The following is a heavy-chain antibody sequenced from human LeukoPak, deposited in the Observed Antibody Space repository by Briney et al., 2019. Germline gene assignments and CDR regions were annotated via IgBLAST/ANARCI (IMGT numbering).Heavy chain of an antibody. Sequence: ASVKVSCKVSGYTLTGLSMHWVRQAPGKGLEWMGGFDPEDGETIHAQKFQGRVTMTEDTSTDTAYMELSSLRSEDTAVYYCATADYGGNSQSFDYWGQGTLVTVSS. J-gene: IGHJ4*02. D-gene: IGHD4-23*01. CDR2: FDPEDGET. V-gene: IGHV1-24*01. CDR3: ATADYGGNSQSFDY. CDR1: GYTLTGLS.